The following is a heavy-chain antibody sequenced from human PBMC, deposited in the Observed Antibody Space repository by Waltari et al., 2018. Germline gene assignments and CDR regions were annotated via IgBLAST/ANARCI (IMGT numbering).Heavy chain of an antibody. D-gene: IGHD2-2*01. Sequence: QVQLVESGGGLVKPGGSLRLSGAASGFSFRDFTMRWITQTPGKGLEWISYISKSGNITQYADSVKGRFTISRDNAKNSLFLQMNNLRAEDTAVYYCARDNYCSSTSCYSSDWFDPWGQGTLVTVSS. V-gene: IGHV3-11*01. CDR3: ARDNYCSSTSCYSSDWFDP. CDR2: ISKSGNIT. CDR1: GFSFRDFT. J-gene: IGHJ5*02.